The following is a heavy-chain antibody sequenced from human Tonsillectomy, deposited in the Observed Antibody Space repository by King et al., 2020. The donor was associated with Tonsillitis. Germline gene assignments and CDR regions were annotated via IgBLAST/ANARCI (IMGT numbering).Heavy chain of an antibody. CDR2: IRSSSSFT. J-gene: IGHJ4*02. Sequence: QLVQSGGGLVKPGGSLRLSCAASGFNFSDFYMIWIRQAPGKGLHWVSDIRSSSSFTNYADSVKGRFTISRDNAKNLLFLQMHSLRADDTAVYYCARVGSPDGFDYWGQGTLVTVSS. V-gene: IGHV3-11*06. CDR3: ARVGSPDGFDY. D-gene: IGHD1-14*01. CDR1: GFNFSDFY.